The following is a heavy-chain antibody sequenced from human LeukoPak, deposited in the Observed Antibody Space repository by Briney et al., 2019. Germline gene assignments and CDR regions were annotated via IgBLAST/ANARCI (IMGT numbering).Heavy chain of an antibody. V-gene: IGHV3-73*01. CDR2: IRSKAYNYAT. CDR1: GFTLSGSA. J-gene: IGHJ6*03. CDR3: IRGTESSPYYMDV. Sequence: TGGSLRLSCAASGFTLSGSAMHWVRQASGKGLEWVGRIRSKAYNYATAYATSVKGSFTFSRDDSKNTAYLQINSLKTEDTAVYYCIRGTESSPYYMDVWGKGTTVTVSS. D-gene: IGHD3-10*01.